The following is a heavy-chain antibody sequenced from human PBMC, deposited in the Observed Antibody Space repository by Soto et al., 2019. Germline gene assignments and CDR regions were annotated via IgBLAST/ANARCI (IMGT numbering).Heavy chain of an antibody. D-gene: IGHD2-2*01. CDR2: ISDDGNDK. CDR3: ARAGVSTNHNWLDP. Sequence: QVQLVESGGGVVQPGRSLRLSCAASGFTFSTYAMHWVRQAPGKGLEWVAVISDDGNDKIYVDSVKGRFTISRDNSNDTPYLQMNSLRAEDTAVYYCARAGVSTNHNWLDPWGQGTLVTVSS. CDR1: GFTFSTYA. V-gene: IGHV3-30*03. J-gene: IGHJ5*02.